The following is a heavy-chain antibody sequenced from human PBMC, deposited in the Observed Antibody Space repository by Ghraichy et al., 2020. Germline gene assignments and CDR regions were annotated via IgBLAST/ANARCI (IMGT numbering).Heavy chain of an antibody. D-gene: IGHD3-9*01. Sequence: SETLSLTCTVSGGSIISGDYYWSWIRQPPGKGLQWIGYIYYSGNTYYNASLKSRLTISVDTSKNQFSLQLNSVTAADSAVYYCARERVILSGSHRGMDLWGQGTTVTFAS. J-gene: IGHJ6*02. CDR1: GGSIISGDYY. V-gene: IGHV4-30-4*01. CDR2: IYYSGNT. CDR3: ARERVILSGSHRGMDL.